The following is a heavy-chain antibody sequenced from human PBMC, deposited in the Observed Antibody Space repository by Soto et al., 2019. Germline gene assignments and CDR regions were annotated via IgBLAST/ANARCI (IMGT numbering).Heavy chain of an antibody. Sequence: EVQLLESGGGLVQPGGSLRLSCTASGFTFNGYAMNWVRQAPGKGLEWVSAVTSGGTTTYYADSVKGRFTISRDNSRSTVYLQMNRLGVEDTAIYYCAKDHLGGAVADSFHYWGRGTLVTVSS. D-gene: IGHD6-19*01. CDR2: VTSGGTTT. CDR1: GFTFNGYA. CDR3: AKDHLGGAVADSFHY. V-gene: IGHV3-23*01. J-gene: IGHJ4*02.